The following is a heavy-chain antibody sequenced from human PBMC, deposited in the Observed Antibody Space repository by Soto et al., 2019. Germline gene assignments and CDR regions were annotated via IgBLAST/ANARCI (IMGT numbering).Heavy chain of an antibody. Sequence: PSETLSLTCTVSGGSISSGGYYWSWIRQHPGKGLEWIGYIYYSGSTYYNPSLKSRVTISVDTSKNRFSLKLSSVTAADTAVYYCARVLGYSGSPRVIDYWGQGTLVTVSS. CDR3: ARVLGYSGSPRVIDY. V-gene: IGHV4-31*03. J-gene: IGHJ4*02. CDR2: IYYSGST. CDR1: GGSISSGGYY. D-gene: IGHD5-12*01.